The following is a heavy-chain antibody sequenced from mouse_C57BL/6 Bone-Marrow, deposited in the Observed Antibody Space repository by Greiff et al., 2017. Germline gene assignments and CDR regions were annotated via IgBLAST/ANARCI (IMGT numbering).Heavy chain of an antibody. CDR1: GFNIKDDY. CDR3: TLYDGYYLYWYFDV. CDR2: IDPENGDT. Sequence: EVQLQQSGAELVRPGASVKLSCTASGFNIKDDYMHWVKQRPEQGLEWIGWIDPENGDTEYASKFQGKATITADTSSNTAYLQLSSLTSEDTAVYYCTLYDGYYLYWYFDVWGTGTTGTVSS. D-gene: IGHD2-3*01. V-gene: IGHV14-4*01. J-gene: IGHJ1*03.